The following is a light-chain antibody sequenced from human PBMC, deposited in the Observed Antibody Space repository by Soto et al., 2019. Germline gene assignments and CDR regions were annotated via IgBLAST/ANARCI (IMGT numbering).Light chain of an antibody. CDR3: QQYYSYPIT. CDR2: AAS. Sequence: AIRMTQSPSSFSASTGDRVTITCRASQGISSYLAWYQQKPGKAPKLLIYAASTLQSGVPSRFSGSGSRTDFTLTISCLQSEDFATYSCQQYYSYPITFGQGTRLEIK. V-gene: IGKV1-8*01. J-gene: IGKJ5*01. CDR1: QGISSY.